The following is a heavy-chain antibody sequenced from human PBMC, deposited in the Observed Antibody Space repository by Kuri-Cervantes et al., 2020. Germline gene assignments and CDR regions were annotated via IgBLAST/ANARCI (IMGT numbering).Heavy chain of an antibody. CDR1: GGSFSGYY. CDR3: SSFSPIVGASGSGYWFDP. D-gene: IGHD1-26*01. CDR2: INHSGST. Sequence: GSLRLSCAVYGGSFSGYYWSWIRQPPGKGLEWIGEINHSGSTNYNPSLKSRVTISVDTSKNQFSLKLSSVTAADTAVYYCSSFSPIVGASGSGYWFDPWGQGTLVTVSS. J-gene: IGHJ5*02. V-gene: IGHV4-34*01.